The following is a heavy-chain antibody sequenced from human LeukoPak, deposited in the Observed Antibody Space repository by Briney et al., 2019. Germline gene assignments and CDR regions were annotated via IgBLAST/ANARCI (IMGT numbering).Heavy chain of an antibody. CDR3: ARAQDTAMIFHDAFDI. CDR2: INAGNGNT. J-gene: IGHJ3*02. Sequence: ASVKVSCKASGYTFTSYATHWVRQAPGQRLEWMGWINAGNGNTKYSQKFQGRVTITRDTSASTAYMELSSLRSEDTAVYYCARAQDTAMIFHDAFDIWGQGTMVTVSS. D-gene: IGHD5-18*01. V-gene: IGHV1-3*01. CDR1: GYTFTSYA.